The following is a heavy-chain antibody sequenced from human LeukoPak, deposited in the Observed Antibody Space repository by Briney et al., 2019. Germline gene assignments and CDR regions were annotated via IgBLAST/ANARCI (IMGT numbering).Heavy chain of an antibody. Sequence: PSETLSLTCAVYGGSFSGYYWSWLRQPPGKGLEWIGEINHSGSTNYNPSLKSRVTISVDTSKNQFSLKLSSVTAADTAVYYCARGPLLSSGYYHGYYWGQGTLVTVSS. V-gene: IGHV4-34*01. CDR2: INHSGST. D-gene: IGHD3-22*01. CDR3: ARGPLLSSGYYHGYY. CDR1: GGSFSGYY. J-gene: IGHJ4*02.